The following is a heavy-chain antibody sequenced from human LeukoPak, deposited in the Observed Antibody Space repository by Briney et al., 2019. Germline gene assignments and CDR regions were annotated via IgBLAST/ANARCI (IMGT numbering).Heavy chain of an antibody. V-gene: IGHV3-21*01. CDR2: ISSSSSYI. Sequence: GGSLRLSCTASGFTFSSYNMDWVRQAPGKGLEWVSSISSSSSYIYYSDSVKGRFTISRDNAKNSLYLQINSLRAEDTAVYYCARGGGQRIAVAGHIDYWGQGTLVTVSS. CDR3: ARGGGQRIAVAGHIDY. J-gene: IGHJ4*02. CDR1: GFTFSSYN. D-gene: IGHD6-19*01.